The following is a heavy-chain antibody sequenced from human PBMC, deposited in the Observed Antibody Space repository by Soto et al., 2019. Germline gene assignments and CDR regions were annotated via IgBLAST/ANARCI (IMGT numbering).Heavy chain of an antibody. J-gene: IGHJ5*02. CDR1: GFTFSDYY. D-gene: IGHD3-10*01. CDR2: ISSSGSTI. Sequence: QVQLVESGGGLVKPGGSLRVSCAASGFTFSDYYMSWIRQAPGNGLEWVSYISSSGSTIYYADSVKGRFTISRDNAKNSLYLQMNSLRAEDTAVYYCAREHTRESTNWFDPWGQGTLVTVSS. CDR3: AREHTRESTNWFDP. V-gene: IGHV3-11*01.